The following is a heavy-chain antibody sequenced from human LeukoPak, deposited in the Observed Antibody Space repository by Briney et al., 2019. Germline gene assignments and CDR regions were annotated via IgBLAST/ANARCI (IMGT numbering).Heavy chain of an antibody. Sequence: SETLSLTCTVSGGSISSYYWSWIRQPAGKGLEWIGRIYTSGSTNYNPSLKSRVTMSVDTSKNLFSLKLSSVTAADTAVYYCARTLSGYYYVFYFDYWGQGTLVTVSS. CDR2: IYTSGST. CDR1: GGSISSYY. D-gene: IGHD3-22*01. CDR3: ARTLSGYYYVFYFDY. J-gene: IGHJ4*02. V-gene: IGHV4-4*07.